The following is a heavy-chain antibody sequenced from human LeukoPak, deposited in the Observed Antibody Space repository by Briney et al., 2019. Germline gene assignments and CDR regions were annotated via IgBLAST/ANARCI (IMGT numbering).Heavy chain of an antibody. CDR3: ATFGGLPNAFDV. V-gene: IGHV4-59*01. CDR1: GVSISSYY. J-gene: IGHJ3*01. CDR2: IYYSGST. D-gene: IGHD4-11*01. Sequence: SETLSLTCTVSGVSISSYYWSWIRQPPGKGLEWIGYIYYSGSTNYNPSLKSPVTISLDTSKNQFSLKLSSVTAADTAVYYCATFGGLPNAFDVWGQGTLVSVSS.